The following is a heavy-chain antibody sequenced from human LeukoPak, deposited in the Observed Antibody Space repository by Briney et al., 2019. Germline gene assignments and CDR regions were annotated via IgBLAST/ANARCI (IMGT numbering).Heavy chain of an antibody. CDR2: TYYRSKWYN. Sequence: SQTLSLTCAISGDSVSSNSAAWNWIRQSPSRGLEWLGRTYYRSKWYNDYAVSVKSRITINPDTSKNQFSLQLNSVTPEDTAVYNCARSSTSWPTRPFDPWGQGTLVTVSS. D-gene: IGHD2-2*01. V-gene: IGHV6-1*01. CDR1: GDSVSSNSAA. J-gene: IGHJ5*02. CDR3: ARSSTSWPTRPFDP.